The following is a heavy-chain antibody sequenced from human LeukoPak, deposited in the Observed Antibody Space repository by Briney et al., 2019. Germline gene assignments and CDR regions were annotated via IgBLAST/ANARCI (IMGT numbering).Heavy chain of an antibody. CDR1: GGSLSSSRYF. V-gene: IGHV4-39*07. CDR2: IYNSGTT. Sequence: SETLSLTCSVSGGSLSSSRYFWAWIRQPPGKGLDWIGSIYNSGTTHYTASLKSRVTMSLDRSRNQFSLRLNSVTAADTAVYYCARGYGYYLGQFDPWGQGTLVTVPS. CDR3: ARGYGYYLGQFDP. J-gene: IGHJ5*02. D-gene: IGHD3-22*01.